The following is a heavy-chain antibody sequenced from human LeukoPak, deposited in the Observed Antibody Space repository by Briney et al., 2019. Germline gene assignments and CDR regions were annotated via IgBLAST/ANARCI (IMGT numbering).Heavy chain of an antibody. J-gene: IGHJ4*02. CDR1: GGSISSYY. D-gene: IGHD3-22*01. CDR3: ARGTYYYDSSGYYPNTFDY. V-gene: IGHV4-59*01. Sequence: PSETLSLTCTVSGGSISSYYWSWIRQPPGKGLEWIGYIYYSGSTNYNPSLKSRATISVDTSKNQFSLKLSSVTAADTAVYYCARGTYYYDSSGYYPNTFDYWGQGTLVTVSS. CDR2: IYYSGST.